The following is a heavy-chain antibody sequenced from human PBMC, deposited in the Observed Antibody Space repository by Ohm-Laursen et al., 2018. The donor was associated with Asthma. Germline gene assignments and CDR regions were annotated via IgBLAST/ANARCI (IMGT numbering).Heavy chain of an antibody. Sequence: GSLRLSCAASGFTLSDYFMHWVRQRPGEGLVWISHLFPDGRRTNYADSVRGRFTISRDDAQNTVYLQMHSLRVDDTAVYFCARGNVEGLLWGQGTLVTVSS. CDR3: ARGNVEGLL. J-gene: IGHJ4*02. CDR1: GFTLSDYF. CDR2: LFPDGRRT. V-gene: IGHV3-74*01.